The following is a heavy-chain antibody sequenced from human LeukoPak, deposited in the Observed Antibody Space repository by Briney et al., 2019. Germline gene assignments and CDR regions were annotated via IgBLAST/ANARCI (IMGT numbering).Heavy chain of an antibody. CDR1: GFTFDDYA. J-gene: IGHJ4*02. V-gene: IGHV3-9*01. D-gene: IGHD2-15*01. CDR3: AKHESLAAAFDY. CDR2: ISWNSGSI. Sequence: GGSLRLSCAASGFTFDDYAMHWVRQAPGKGLEWVSGISWNSGSIGYADSVKGRFTISRDNAKNSLYLQMNSLRAEDTAVYYCAKHESLAAAFDYWGQGTLVTVSS.